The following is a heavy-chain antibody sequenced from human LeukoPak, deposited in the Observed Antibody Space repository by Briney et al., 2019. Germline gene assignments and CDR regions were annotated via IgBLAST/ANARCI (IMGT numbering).Heavy chain of an antibody. V-gene: IGHV3-30*18. Sequence: TGGSLGLSCAASGFTFSSYGMHWVRQAPGKGLESVAVISYDGSNKYYADSVKGRFTISRDNSKNTLYLQMNSLRAEDTAVYYCANLAWSGADFDYWGQGTLVTVSS. J-gene: IGHJ4*02. CDR1: GFTFSSYG. CDR3: ANLAWSGADFDY. D-gene: IGHD1-26*01. CDR2: ISYDGSNK.